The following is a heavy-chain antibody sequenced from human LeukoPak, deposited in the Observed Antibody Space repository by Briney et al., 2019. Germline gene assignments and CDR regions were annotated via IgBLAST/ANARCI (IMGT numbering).Heavy chain of an antibody. CDR2: ISYDGSNK. D-gene: IGHD3-10*01. CDR1: GFTFSSYW. Sequence: QPGGSLRLSCAASGFTFSSYWMSWVRQAPGKGLEWVAVISYDGSNKYYADSVKGRFTISRDNSKNTLYLQMNSLRAEDTAVYYCAKDLSSYYYGSGSYYPGYYYGMDVWGQGTTVTVSS. CDR3: AKDLSSYYYGSGSYYPGYYYGMDV. V-gene: IGHV3-30*18. J-gene: IGHJ6*02.